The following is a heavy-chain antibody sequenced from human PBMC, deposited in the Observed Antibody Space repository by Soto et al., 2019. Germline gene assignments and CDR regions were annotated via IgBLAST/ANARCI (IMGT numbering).Heavy chain of an antibody. J-gene: IGHJ5*02. CDR1: GFTFSSYA. D-gene: IGHD6-13*01. CDR2: ISGSGGST. V-gene: IGHV3-23*01. Sequence: GGSLRLSCAASGFTFSSYAMSWVRQAPGKGLEWVSAISGSGGSTYYADSVKGRFTISRDNSKNTLYLQMNSLRAEDTAVYYCAKDRGSPTSIAAAGPGVNWFVPWGQGTLVTVSS. CDR3: AKDRGSPTSIAAAGPGVNWFVP.